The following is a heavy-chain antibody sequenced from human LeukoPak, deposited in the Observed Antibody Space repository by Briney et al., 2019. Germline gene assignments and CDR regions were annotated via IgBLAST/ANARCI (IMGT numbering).Heavy chain of an antibody. CDR2: IYTSGST. J-gene: IGHJ4*02. CDR3: ARVRVVISGYYFDY. D-gene: IGHD3-3*01. CDR1: GGSISSYY. Sequence: SETLSLTCTVYGGSISSYYWSWIRQPAGKGLEWIGRIYTSGSTNYNPSLKSRVTMSVDTSKDQFSLKLSSVTAADTAVYYCARVRVVISGYYFDYWGQGTLVTVSS. V-gene: IGHV4-59*10.